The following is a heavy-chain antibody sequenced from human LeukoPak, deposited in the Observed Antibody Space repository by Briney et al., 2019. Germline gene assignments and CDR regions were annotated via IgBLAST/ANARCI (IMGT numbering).Heavy chain of an antibody. CDR1: GITLSNYG. V-gene: IGHV3-23*01. CDR2: ISGSGGRT. Sequence: GGSLRLSCAVSGITLSNYGMSWVRQAPRKGLEWVAGISGSGGRTDYADSVKGRFTISRDNSKNTLYLQMKSLRAEDAAVYFCAKRGVVIRVILVGFHKEAYYFDSWGQGALVTVSS. D-gene: IGHD3-10*01. CDR3: AKRGVVIRVILVGFHKEAYYFDS. J-gene: IGHJ4*02.